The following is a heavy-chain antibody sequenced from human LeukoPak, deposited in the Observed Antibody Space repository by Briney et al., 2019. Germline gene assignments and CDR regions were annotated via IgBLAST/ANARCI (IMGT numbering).Heavy chain of an antibody. CDR3: ARDRDWAFDY. V-gene: IGHV3-48*02. Sequence: PGGSLRLSCAASGFTFRLYSMNWVRQAPGKGLEWLSYIRSTDGAIAYADSVKGRFTISRDDAKNSLYLQMNSLRDEDTAVYYCARDRDWAFDYWGQGTLITASS. D-gene: IGHD3-9*01. CDR1: GFTFRLYS. CDR2: IRSTDGAI. J-gene: IGHJ4*02.